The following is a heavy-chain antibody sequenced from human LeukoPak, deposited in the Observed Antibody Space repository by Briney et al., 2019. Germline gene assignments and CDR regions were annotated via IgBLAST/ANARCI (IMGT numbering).Heavy chain of an antibody. CDR3: ARARADDYGDYLAYYFDY. Sequence: PSETLSLTCAVYGGSFSGYYWSWIRQPPGKGLEGIGEINHSGSTNYNPSLKSRVTISVDTSKNQFSLKLSSVTAADTAVYYCARARADDYGDYLAYYFDYWGQGTLVTVSS. J-gene: IGHJ4*02. D-gene: IGHD4-17*01. CDR1: GGSFSGYY. CDR2: INHSGST. V-gene: IGHV4-34*01.